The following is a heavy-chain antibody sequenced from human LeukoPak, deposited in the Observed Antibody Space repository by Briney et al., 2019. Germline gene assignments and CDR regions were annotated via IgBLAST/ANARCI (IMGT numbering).Heavy chain of an antibody. D-gene: IGHD2-15*01. CDR3: AGPGGLLAFDY. CDR1: GYTFTSYY. Sequence: ASVKVSCEASGYTFTSYYMHWVRQAPGQGLEWMGIINPSGGSTSYAQKFQGRVTMTRDTSTSTVYMELSSLRSEDTAVYYCAGPGGLLAFDYWGQGTLVTVSS. CDR2: INPSGGST. V-gene: IGHV1-46*01. J-gene: IGHJ4*02.